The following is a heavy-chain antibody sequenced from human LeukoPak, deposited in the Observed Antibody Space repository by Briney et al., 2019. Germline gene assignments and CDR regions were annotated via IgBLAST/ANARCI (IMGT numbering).Heavy chain of an antibody. CDR1: GFTFSNYG. D-gene: IGHD3-22*01. CDR2: ISYDGSNK. J-gene: IGHJ4*02. Sequence: GGSLRLSCTASGFTFSNYGMHWVRQAPGKGLEWVAVISYDGSNKYYADSVKGRFTISRDNSKNTLYLQMNSLRAEDTAVYYCAKTYDSSGYYYDNYFDYWGQGTLVTVSS. V-gene: IGHV3-30*18. CDR3: AKTYDSSGYYYDNYFDY.